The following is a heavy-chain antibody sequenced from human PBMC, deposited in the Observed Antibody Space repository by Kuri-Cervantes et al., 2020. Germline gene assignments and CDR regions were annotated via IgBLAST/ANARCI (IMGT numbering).Heavy chain of an antibody. J-gene: IGHJ4*02. CDR2: INAGNGNT. D-gene: IGHD3-9*01. V-gene: IGHV1-3*01. CDR3: AAYHSLTGAGGD. Sequence: ASVKVSCKASGYTFSSYAIHWVRQAPGQRLEWMGWINAGNGNTKYLQKFQGRLTITRDTSATTACMELSSLTFEDTAVYYCAAYHSLTGAGGDWGQGTLVTVSS. CDR1: GYTFSSYA.